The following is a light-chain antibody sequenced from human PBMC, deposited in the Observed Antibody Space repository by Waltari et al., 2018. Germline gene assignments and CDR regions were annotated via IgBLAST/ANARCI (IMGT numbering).Light chain of an antibody. V-gene: IGKV1-39*01. Sequence: DIQMTQSPSSLSASVGDRITITCRASESIGKYLNWYQQIPGKAPQLLIYAASNLQSGAPSRFSGSGPGTAFTLTISSLRPEDSATYYCQQSYTAPYTFGQGTHLEVK. J-gene: IGKJ2*01. CDR1: ESIGKY. CDR3: QQSYTAPYT. CDR2: AAS.